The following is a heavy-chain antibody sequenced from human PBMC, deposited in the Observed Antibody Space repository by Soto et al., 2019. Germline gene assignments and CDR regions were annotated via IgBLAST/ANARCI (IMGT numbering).Heavy chain of an antibody. J-gene: IGHJ4*02. CDR1: GGTFSSYT. V-gene: IGHV1-69*02. CDR3: ARVRVVVVAATPGYFDY. D-gene: IGHD2-15*01. Sequence: SVKVSCKASGGTFSSYTISWVRQAPGQGLEWMGRIIPILGIANYAQKLQGRVTMTTDTSTSTAYMELRSLRSEDTAVYYCARVRVVVVAATPGYFDYWGQGTLVTVSS. CDR2: IIPILGIA.